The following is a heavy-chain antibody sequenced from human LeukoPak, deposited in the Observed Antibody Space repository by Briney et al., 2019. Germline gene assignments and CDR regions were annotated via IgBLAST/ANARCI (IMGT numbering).Heavy chain of an antibody. CDR1: GFTFSSYS. CDR2: IHVSSNII. Sequence: GGSLRLSCAASGFTFSSYSMNWVRQAPGKGLEWISYIHVSSNIIFYADSVKGRFTISRDNAKNSLYLQMNSLRAEDTAVYYCARDCSTTPMVGYNWFDPWGQGTPVTASS. V-gene: IGHV3-48*01. J-gene: IGHJ5*02. D-gene: IGHD2/OR15-2a*01. CDR3: ARDCSTTPMVGYNWFDP.